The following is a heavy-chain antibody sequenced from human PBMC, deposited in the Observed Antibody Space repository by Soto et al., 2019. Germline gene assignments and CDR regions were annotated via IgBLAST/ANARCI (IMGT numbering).Heavy chain of an antibody. CDR3: ARENSGYAGMGGVYYYYGMDV. D-gene: IGHD5-12*01. CDR2: ISYDGSNK. CDR1: GFTFSSYA. V-gene: IGHV3-30-3*01. J-gene: IGHJ6*02. Sequence: QVQLVESGGGVVQPGRSLRLSCAASGFTFSSYAMHWVRQAPGKGLEWVAVISYDGSNKYYADSVKGRFTISRDNSKNTLYLQMNSLRAEDTAVYYCARENSGYAGMGGVYYYYGMDVWGQGTTVTFSS.